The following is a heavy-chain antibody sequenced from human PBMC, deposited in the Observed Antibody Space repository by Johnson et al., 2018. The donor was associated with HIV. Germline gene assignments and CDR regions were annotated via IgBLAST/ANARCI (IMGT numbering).Heavy chain of an antibody. CDR2: IATTGDT. J-gene: IGHJ3*02. D-gene: IGHD1-26*01. V-gene: IGHV3-13*01. Sequence: VQLVESGGGSVQPGGSLRLSCAASGFSISNYDMHWVRQVTGKRLEWVSGIATTGDTYYLGSVKGRFTISRENAKNSLYLQVNSLRAGDTALYYCARGSYDGDAFDIWGQGTMVTVSS. CDR1: GFSISNYD. CDR3: ARGSYDGDAFDI.